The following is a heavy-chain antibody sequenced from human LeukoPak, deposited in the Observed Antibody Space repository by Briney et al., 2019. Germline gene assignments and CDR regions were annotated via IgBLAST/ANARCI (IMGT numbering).Heavy chain of an antibody. D-gene: IGHD5-18*01. CDR3: ATLGYPTFDY. J-gene: IGHJ4*02. CDR1: GGSISSSSYY. CDR2: IYYSGST. V-gene: IGHV4-39*01. Sequence: KASETLSLTCTVPGGSISSSSYYWGWIRQPPGKGLEWIGSIYYSGSTYYNPSLKSRVTISVDTSKNQFSLKLSSVTAADTAVYYCATLGYPTFDYWGQGTLVTVSS.